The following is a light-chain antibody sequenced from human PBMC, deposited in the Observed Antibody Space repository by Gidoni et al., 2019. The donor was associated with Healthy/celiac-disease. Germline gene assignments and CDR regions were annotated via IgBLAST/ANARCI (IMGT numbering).Light chain of an antibody. V-gene: IGKV1-39*01. CDR2: AAS. CDR3: QQSDSTPLT. Sequence: PLTQSPSSLSASVGDRVTITCRASQSISSYLNWYQQKPGKAPKLLIYAASSLQRGVPSRFSGSGSGTDFTLTISSLQPEDIATYYCQQSDSTPLTFGQGTRLEIK. CDR1: QSISSY. J-gene: IGKJ5*01.